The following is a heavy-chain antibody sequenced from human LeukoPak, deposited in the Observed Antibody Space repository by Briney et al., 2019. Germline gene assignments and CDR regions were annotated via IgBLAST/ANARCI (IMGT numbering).Heavy chain of an antibody. V-gene: IGHV4-59*01. D-gene: IGHD1-26*01. Sequence: VRQPQGQRLESLGYVYYIGSTNYNTSLESRLTISVDTSKNQFSLRLRSVTAADTALYYYARPSRMPPGAISSYAMDVWVQGTAVTGSS. CDR2: VYYIGST. CDR3: ARPSRMPPGAISSYAMDV. J-gene: IGHJ6*01.